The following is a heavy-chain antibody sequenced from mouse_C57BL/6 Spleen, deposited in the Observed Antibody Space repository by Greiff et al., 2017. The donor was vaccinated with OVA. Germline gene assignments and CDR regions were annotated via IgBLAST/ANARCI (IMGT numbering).Heavy chain of an antibody. CDR2: ISSGGSYT. Sequence: EVQVVESGGDLVKPGGSLKLSCAASGFTFSSYGMSWVRQTPDKRLEWVATISSGGSYTYYPDSVKGRFTISRDNAKNTLYLQMSSLKSEDTAMYYCARREAYYGSSYYFDYWGQGTTLTVSS. D-gene: IGHD1-1*01. J-gene: IGHJ2*01. CDR3: ARREAYYGSSYYFDY. V-gene: IGHV5-6*01. CDR1: GFTFSSYG.